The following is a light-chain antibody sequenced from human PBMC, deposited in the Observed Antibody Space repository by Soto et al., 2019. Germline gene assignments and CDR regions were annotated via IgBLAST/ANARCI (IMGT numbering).Light chain of an antibody. CDR1: QNVNNK. V-gene: IGKV3-15*01. J-gene: IGKJ3*01. CDR3: LQYNNWPPFT. Sequence: EIVMTQSPATLSVSPGEGATLSCRASQNVNNKLAWYQQKPGQPPRLLIYDASTRATGIPARFSGSASGTEFTLTINSLQSEDFAVYYCLQYNNWPPFTFGPGTKVDIK. CDR2: DAS.